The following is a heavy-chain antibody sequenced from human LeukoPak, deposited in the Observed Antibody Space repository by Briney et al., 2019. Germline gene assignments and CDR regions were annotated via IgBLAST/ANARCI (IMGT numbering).Heavy chain of an antibody. V-gene: IGHV4-31*03. CDR2: IYDSGST. CDR3: AREIPYYFDY. Sequence: PSETLSLTCTVSGGSISSDGYYWSWIRQHPGKGLEWIGYIYDSGSTYYNLSLKSRVTISVDTSENQFSLKLSSVTAADTAVYYCAREIPYYFDYWGQGTLVTVSS. J-gene: IGHJ4*02. CDR1: GGSISSDGYY.